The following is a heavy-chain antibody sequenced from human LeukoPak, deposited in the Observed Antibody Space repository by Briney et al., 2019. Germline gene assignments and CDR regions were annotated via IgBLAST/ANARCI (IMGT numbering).Heavy chain of an antibody. V-gene: IGHV3-53*05. D-gene: IGHD5-18*01. CDR3: AREGVGYFFDY. Sequence: PGASLRLSCAASGFTVSGNYVSWVRQAPGKGLEWVSVIYIGGRTYYADSVKGRFTIPRDNSKNTLFLQMRGLRPEDTAIYYCAREGVGYFFDYWGQGALVTVSS. CDR2: IYIGGRT. CDR1: GFTVSGNY. J-gene: IGHJ4*02.